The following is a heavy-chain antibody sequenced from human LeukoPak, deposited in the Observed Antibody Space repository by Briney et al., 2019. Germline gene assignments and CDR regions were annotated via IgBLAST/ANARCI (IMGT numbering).Heavy chain of an antibody. V-gene: IGHV4-31*03. CDR1: GDSITRGGFY. D-gene: IGHD1-1*01. CDR3: ARATTVSGLFDY. Sequence: SETLSLTCSVSGDSITRGGFYWSWIRQHPGKGLEWIGYIYTSGDTNYNASLKSRVAISLDTSRDQFSLSLTSVTAADTAAYFCARATTVSGLFDYWGQGTLVTVSS. CDR2: IYTSGDT. J-gene: IGHJ4*02.